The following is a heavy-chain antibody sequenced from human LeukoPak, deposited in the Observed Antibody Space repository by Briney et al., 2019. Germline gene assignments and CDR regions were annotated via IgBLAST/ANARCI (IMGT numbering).Heavy chain of an antibody. CDR2: IKFDGNEE. D-gene: IGHD1-1*01. CDR1: GFSFSSYW. J-gene: IGHJ4*02. Sequence: GGSLRLSCAASGFSFSSYWMSWMRQAPGKGLEWVANIKFDGNEEYYVDSVKGRFAISRDNAKNSQYLQLNSLRVEDTAVYYCKSGGAAPGSFDYWGQGTLVTVSP. CDR3: KSGGAAPGSFDY. V-gene: IGHV3-7*01.